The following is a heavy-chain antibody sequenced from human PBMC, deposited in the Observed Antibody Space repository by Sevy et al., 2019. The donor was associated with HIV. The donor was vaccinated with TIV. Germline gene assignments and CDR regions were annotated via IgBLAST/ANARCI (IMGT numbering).Heavy chain of an antibody. J-gene: IGHJ4*02. Sequence: GGSLRLSCAASGFTFIDYYMSWIRQAPGKGLEWVSHISTRGATIYYVDSVKGRFTISRDNAKNSLYLQMNSLRAEDTAVHDCARGTNYYESSGPAYVDYWGQGSLVTVSS. CDR1: GFTFIDYY. CDR2: ISTRGATI. V-gene: IGHV3-11*01. D-gene: IGHD3-22*01. CDR3: ARGTNYYESSGPAYVDY.